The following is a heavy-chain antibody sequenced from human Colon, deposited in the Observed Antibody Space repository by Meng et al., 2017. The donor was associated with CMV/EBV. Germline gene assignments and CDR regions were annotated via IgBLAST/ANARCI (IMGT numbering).Heavy chain of an antibody. D-gene: IGHD3-10*01. CDR2: IYKSGTT. CDR3: ARQRRRINPLKGNETDFHGDMDV. Sequence: SETLSLTCSVSGVSMSLYYWSWIRQAPGKGLEWLGHIYKSGTTKYNPSLESRVAISADTSKNEFSLKLRSVTAADTAVYYCARQRRRINPLKGNETDFHGDMDVWGQGTTVTVSS. V-gene: IGHV4-59*08. CDR1: GVSMSLYY. J-gene: IGHJ6*02.